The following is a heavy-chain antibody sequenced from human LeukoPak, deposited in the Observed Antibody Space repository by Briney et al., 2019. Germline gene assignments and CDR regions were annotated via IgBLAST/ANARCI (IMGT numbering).Heavy chain of an antibody. Sequence: QSGGSLRLSCAASVFTFSNYAMHWVRQAPGEGLEWLAVLSYDGSNKYYADSVKGRFTVSRDNSKNTLYLQMNSLRPEDTAVYYCARLVYYWGQGTLVTVSS. D-gene: IGHD2-8*02. J-gene: IGHJ4*02. CDR1: VFTFSNYA. CDR2: LSYDGSNK. V-gene: IGHV3-30*04. CDR3: ARLVYY.